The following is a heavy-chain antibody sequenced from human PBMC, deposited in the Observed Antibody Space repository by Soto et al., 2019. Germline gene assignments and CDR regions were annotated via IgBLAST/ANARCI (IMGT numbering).Heavy chain of an antibody. CDR2: IYYSGST. CDR1: GGSISSGGYY. Sequence: PSETLSLTCTVSGGSISSGGYYWSWIRQPPGKGLEWIGYIYYSGSTNYNPSLKSRVTISVDTSKNQFSLKLSSVTAADTAVYYCATATFYYGSGTITLDYWGQGTLVTVSS. V-gene: IGHV4-61*08. CDR3: ATATFYYGSGTITLDY. D-gene: IGHD3-10*01. J-gene: IGHJ4*02.